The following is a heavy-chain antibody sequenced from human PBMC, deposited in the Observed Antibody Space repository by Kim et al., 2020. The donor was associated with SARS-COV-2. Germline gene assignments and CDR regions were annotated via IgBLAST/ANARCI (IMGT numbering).Heavy chain of an antibody. D-gene: IGHD5-18*01. V-gene: IGHV4-59*01. CDR1: GGSISSYY. J-gene: IGHJ4*02. CDR3: ARGSAMRG. Sequence: SETLSLTCTVSGGSISSYYWSWIRQPPGKGLEWIGYFYYSGSTTSNPSLKSGVTISVGTSKNPFSLKLSSLTASDTAGYYCARGSAMRGWGQGTLVTVS. CDR2: FYYSGST.